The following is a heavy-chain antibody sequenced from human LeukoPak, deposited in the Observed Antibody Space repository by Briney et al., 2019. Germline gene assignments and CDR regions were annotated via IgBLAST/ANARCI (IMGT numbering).Heavy chain of an antibody. Sequence: GGSLRLSCAASGFTFSSYSMNWVRQAPGKGLEWVSSISSSSSYIYYADSVKGRFTISRDNAKNSLYLQMNSLRAEDTAVYYCARVAGLVDAFDIWGQGTMVTVSS. D-gene: IGHD6-19*01. V-gene: IGHV3-21*01. J-gene: IGHJ3*02. CDR2: ISSSSSYI. CDR1: GFTFSSYS. CDR3: ARVAGLVDAFDI.